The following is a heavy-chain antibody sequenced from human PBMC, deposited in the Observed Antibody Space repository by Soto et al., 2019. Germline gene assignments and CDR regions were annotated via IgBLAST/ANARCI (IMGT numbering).Heavy chain of an antibody. Sequence: SETLSLTCIVSGGSISSGGFYWSWIRQHPGKGLEWIGFFYDSGSAYYNASLKSRLTISVDRSNNQFSLKLTSVTAADTAVYFCVRGPRHLGGSYYYGMDVWGQGTTVTVSS. J-gene: IGHJ6*02. CDR3: VRGPRHLGGSYYYGMDV. CDR1: GGSISSGGFY. V-gene: IGHV4-31*03. CDR2: FYDSGSA. D-gene: IGHD3-3*01.